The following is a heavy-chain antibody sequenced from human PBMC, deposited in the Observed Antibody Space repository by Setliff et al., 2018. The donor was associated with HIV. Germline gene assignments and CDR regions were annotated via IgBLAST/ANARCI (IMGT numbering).Heavy chain of an antibody. CDR1: GGTFSSYG. V-gene: IGHV1-69*13. CDR2: IFPFFGSA. Sequence: SVKVSCKASGGTFSSYGVNWVRQAPGQGLEWMGGIFPFFGSANYAQKFQGRVTITADVSTSTIYMELTSLRFEDTAVYYCARVGEMATIGYSYYYMDVWGKGTTVTVSS. J-gene: IGHJ6*03. D-gene: IGHD5-12*01. CDR3: ARVGEMATIGYSYYYMDV.